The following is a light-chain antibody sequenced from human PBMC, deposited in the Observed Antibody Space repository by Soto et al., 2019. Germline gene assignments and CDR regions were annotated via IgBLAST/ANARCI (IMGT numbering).Light chain of an antibody. J-gene: IGKJ2*01. CDR1: QSVSTN. V-gene: IGKV3-15*01. Sequence: EIVMTQSPATLSVSPGERGTLSCRASQSVSTNLAWYQQKPGQAPRLLMYGASTRATGIPARFSGSGSGTEFTLTISSLQSQDFAVYYCQQYHNWPPYTFGQGTKLEIK. CDR3: QQYHNWPPYT. CDR2: GAS.